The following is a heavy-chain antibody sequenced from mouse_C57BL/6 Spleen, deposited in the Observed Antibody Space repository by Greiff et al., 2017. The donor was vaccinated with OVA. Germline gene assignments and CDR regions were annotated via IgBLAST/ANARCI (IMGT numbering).Heavy chain of an antibody. CDR2: IDPEDGDT. D-gene: IGHD1-1*01. CDR3: TAYYDGSLDY. CDR1: GFNIKDYY. V-gene: IGHV14-1*01. J-gene: IGHJ2*01. Sequence: VQLQQSGAELVRPGASVKLSCTASGFNIKDYYMHWVKQRPEQGLEWIGRIDPEDGDTEYAPKFQGKATMTADTSAHTAYLQLSSLTSEDTAVYYCTAYYDGSLDYWGQGTTLTVSS.